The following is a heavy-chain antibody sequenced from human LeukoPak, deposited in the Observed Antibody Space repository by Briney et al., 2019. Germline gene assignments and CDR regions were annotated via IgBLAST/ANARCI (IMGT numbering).Heavy chain of an antibody. CDR2: IYDTGTT. V-gene: IGHV4-59*11. J-gene: IGHJ4*02. D-gene: IGHD3-22*01. Sequence: SETLSLTCTVSGDSISTPYWNWIRQPPGKGLEWIGHIYDTGTTNYNPSLKSRVTISIDTSKNQLSLRLTSVTATDTAVYYCARDPADSSGYTRWGQGTLVTVSS. CDR3: ARDPADSSGYTR. CDR1: GDSISTPY.